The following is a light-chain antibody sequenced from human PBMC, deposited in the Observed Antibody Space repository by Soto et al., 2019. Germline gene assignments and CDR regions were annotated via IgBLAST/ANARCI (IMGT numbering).Light chain of an antibody. CDR1: SSDVGGYNY. CDR3: SSYTSSSVYV. V-gene: IGLV2-14*01. J-gene: IGLJ1*01. Sequence: QSVLTQPASVSGSLGQSITISCTGSSSDVGGYNYVSWYQQHPGKAPKLMIYEVSNRPSGVSNRFSGSKSGNTASLTISGLQAEDEADYYCSSYTSSSVYVFGTGTKLTVL. CDR2: EVS.